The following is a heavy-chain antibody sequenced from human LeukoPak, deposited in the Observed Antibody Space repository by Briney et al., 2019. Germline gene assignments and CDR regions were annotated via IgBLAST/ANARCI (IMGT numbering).Heavy chain of an antibody. CDR2: IYYSGST. J-gene: IGHJ5*02. CDR3: ARVMVRGWFDP. Sequence: PSETLSLTCTVSGGSISSHYWSWIRQPPGKGLEWIGYIYYSGSTNYNPSLKSRVTISVDTAKNQFSLKLSSVTAADTAVYYCARVMVRGWFDPWGQGTLVTVSS. D-gene: IGHD2-8*01. CDR1: GGSISSHY. V-gene: IGHV4-59*11.